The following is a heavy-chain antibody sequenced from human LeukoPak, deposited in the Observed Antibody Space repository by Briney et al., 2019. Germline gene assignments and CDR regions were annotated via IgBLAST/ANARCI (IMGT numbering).Heavy chain of an antibody. CDR3: ARSRLHDYYDSSGYHNAFDI. J-gene: IGHJ3*02. CDR1: GYTFTSYD. D-gene: IGHD3-22*01. V-gene: IGHV1-8*01. CDR2: MNPNSGNT. Sequence: ASVKVSCKASGYTFTSYDINWVRQATGQGLEWMGWMNPNSGNTGYAQKFQGRVTMTRNTSISTAYMELSSLRSEDTAVYYCARSRLHDYYDSSGYHNAFDIWGQGTMVTVSS.